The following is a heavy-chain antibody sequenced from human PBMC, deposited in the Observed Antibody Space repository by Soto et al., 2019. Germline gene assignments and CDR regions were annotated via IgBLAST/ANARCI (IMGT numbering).Heavy chain of an antibody. CDR3: ARDMQAGFTVYLDH. D-gene: IGHD6-19*01. CDR2: TASTGNT. J-gene: IGHJ4*02. V-gene: IGHV4-59*11. CDR1: RGSLTSHH. Sequence: SETLSLTCFVSRGSLTSHHWSWNRQFPGQGLQWIAYTASTGNTTYSPSLQSRVPISLYTSKNQLSLMSTSMSAADTAVYYRARDMQAGFTVYLDHWGEGTRVS.